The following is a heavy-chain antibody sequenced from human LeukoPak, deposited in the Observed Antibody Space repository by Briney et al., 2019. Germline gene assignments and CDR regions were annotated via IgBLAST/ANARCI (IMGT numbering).Heavy chain of an antibody. CDR1: GYTFTGYY. J-gene: IGHJ5*02. CDR2: INPKNGGA. CDR3: ARASFWESPVNWFDP. Sequence: ASVKVSRKASGYTFTGYYIHWVRQAPGQGLEWMGWINPKNGGANYAPSFRGRVTMTRDRSTSTVYMELTRLTSDDTAVYYCARASFWESPVNWFDPWGQGTLVTVSS. D-gene: IGHD3-16*01. V-gene: IGHV1-2*07.